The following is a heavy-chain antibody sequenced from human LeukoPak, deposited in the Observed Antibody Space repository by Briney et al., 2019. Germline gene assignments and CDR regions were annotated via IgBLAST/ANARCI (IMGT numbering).Heavy chain of an antibody. CDR1: GGSISSSSYY. D-gene: IGHD2-2*01. CDR2: IYHSGST. Sequence: SETLSLTCTVSGGSISSSSYYWGWIRQPPGKGLEWLGSIYHSGSTYYNPSLKSRVTISVDTSKNQFSLKLSSVTAADTAVYYCARMDGVDYYYYYYYMDVWGKGTTVTVSS. V-gene: IGHV4-39*07. CDR3: ARMDGVDYYYYYYYMDV. J-gene: IGHJ6*03.